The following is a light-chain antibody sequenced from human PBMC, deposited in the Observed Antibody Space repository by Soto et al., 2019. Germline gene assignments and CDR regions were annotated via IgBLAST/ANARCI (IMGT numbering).Light chain of an antibody. CDR2: GNY. Sequence: QSVLTQPPLASGTPGQRVTISCSGSRSNIGSDAVNWFQQLPGTTPKLLIYGNYQRPSGVPDRFSGSKSGTSASLAISGLQSEDEADYYCAAWDDSLNGYVLGSGTKLTVL. J-gene: IGLJ1*01. CDR3: AAWDDSLNGYV. CDR1: RSNIGSDA. V-gene: IGLV1-44*01.